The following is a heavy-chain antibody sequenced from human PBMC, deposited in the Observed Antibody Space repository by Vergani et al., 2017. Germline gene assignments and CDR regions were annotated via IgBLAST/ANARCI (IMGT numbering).Heavy chain of an antibody. Sequence: EVQLVESGGGLVKPGGSLRLSCAASGFTFSSYSMNWVRQAPGKGLEWVSSISSSSSYIYYADSVKGRFTISRDNAKNSLYLQMNSLRAEDTAVYYCARFRRADCSGGSCYDYWGQGTRVTVSS. CDR1: GFTFSSYS. D-gene: IGHD2-15*01. CDR3: ARFRRADCSGGSCYDY. CDR2: ISSSSSYI. J-gene: IGHJ4*02. V-gene: IGHV3-21*01.